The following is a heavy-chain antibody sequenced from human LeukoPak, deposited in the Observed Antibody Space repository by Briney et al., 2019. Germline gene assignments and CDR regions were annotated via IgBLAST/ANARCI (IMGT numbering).Heavy chain of an antibody. CDR2: IYTSGST. Sequence: SETLSLTCTVSGGSISSYYWSWTRQPPGKGLEWIGYIYTSGSTNYNPSLKSRVTISVDTSKNQFSLKLSSVTAADTAMYYCARQRYYDFWSGYSGYMDVWGKGTTVTVSS. CDR3: ARQRYYDFWSGYSGYMDV. D-gene: IGHD3-3*01. J-gene: IGHJ6*03. CDR1: GGSISSYY. V-gene: IGHV4-4*09.